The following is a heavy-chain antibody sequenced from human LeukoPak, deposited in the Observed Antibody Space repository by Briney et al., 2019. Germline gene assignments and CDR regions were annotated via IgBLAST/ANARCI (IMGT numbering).Heavy chain of an antibody. CDR1: GASISSTTYY. J-gene: IGHJ3*02. CDR2: IYYSGST. Sequence: PSETLSLTCTVSGASISSTTYYWGWIPQPPRKGLEWIASIYYSGSTYYNPSLKSRVTISVDTSKNQFSLKLSSVTAADTAVYYCARHKYSSGWPPEGAFDIWGQGTMVTVSS. V-gene: IGHV4-39*01. D-gene: IGHD6-19*01. CDR3: ARHKYSSGWPPEGAFDI.